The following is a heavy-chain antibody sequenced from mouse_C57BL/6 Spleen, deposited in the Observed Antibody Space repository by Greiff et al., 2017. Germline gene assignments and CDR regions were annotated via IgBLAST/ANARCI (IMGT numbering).Heavy chain of an antibody. J-gene: IGHJ4*01. CDR2: IYPRSGNT. V-gene: IGHV1-81*01. CDR1: GYTFTSYG. Sequence: QVQLQQSGAELARPGASVKLSCKASGYTFTSYGISWVKQRTGQGLEWIGEIYPRSGNTYYNEKFKGQGTLTADKSSSTAYMELRSLTSEDSAVYFGAGVYYGSSYGDYAMDYWGQGTSVTVSS. D-gene: IGHD1-1*01. CDR3: AGVYYGSSYGDYAMDY.